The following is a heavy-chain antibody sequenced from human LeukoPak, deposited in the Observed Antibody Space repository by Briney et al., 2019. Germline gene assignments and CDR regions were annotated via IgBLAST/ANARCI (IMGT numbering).Heavy chain of an antibody. Sequence: GGSLRLSCAASGFTFSNYAMSWVRQAPGKGLEWVSGISDSGDVYYADSVKGRFTISRDNSKNTLYLQMNSLRAEDTAVYYCAKDRVPSHDSTFLFDYWGQGTLVTVSS. D-gene: IGHD3-22*01. CDR1: GFTFSNYA. CDR2: ISDSGDV. J-gene: IGHJ4*02. V-gene: IGHV3-23*01. CDR3: AKDRVPSHDSTFLFDY.